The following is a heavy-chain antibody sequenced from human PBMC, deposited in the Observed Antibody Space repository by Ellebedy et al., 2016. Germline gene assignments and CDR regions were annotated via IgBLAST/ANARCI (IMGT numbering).Heavy chain of an antibody. Sequence: GESLKISCATSGFIFSSYAIHWVRQAPGKGLEWVANINQDGSEISYVDSVKGRFTISRDNAKNSVYLQMNSLRAEDTAVYYCARRNDFDIWGQGTMVTVSS. CDR1: GFIFSSYA. V-gene: IGHV3-7*01. J-gene: IGHJ3*02. CDR2: INQDGSEI. CDR3: ARRNDFDI.